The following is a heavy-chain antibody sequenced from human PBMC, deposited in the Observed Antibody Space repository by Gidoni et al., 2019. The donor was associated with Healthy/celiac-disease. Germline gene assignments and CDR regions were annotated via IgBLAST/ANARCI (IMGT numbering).Heavy chain of an antibody. V-gene: IGHV4-38-2*01. D-gene: IGHD2-21*02. Sequence: QVQLQESGPGLVKPSETLSLTCDVSGYSISDSSHWGWIRQPPGKGLKWIGSISQSGGTSYNPSLKTRATISVDTSKNQVSLKLTSVTAADTAVYYCATDGGNGGDAEHWGQGTLVAVSS. CDR2: ISQSGGT. CDR3: ATDGGNGGDAEH. J-gene: IGHJ1*01. CDR1: GYSISDSSH.